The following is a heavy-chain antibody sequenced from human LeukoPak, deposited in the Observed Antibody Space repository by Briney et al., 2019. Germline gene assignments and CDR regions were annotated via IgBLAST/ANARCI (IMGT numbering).Heavy chain of an antibody. J-gene: IGHJ5*02. V-gene: IGHV3-33*01. CDR3: ARDLAGYTWYSSSWGGGWFDP. D-gene: IGHD6-13*01. CDR2: IWYDGSNK. Sequence: GALRLSCAASGCTFSSYGMHWVRQAPGKGLEGVAGIWYDGSNKYYADSVKGRFHIYRDNSKNTRYLQMNSLSAEDTAVYYCARDLAGYTWYSSSWGGGWFDPWGQGTLVTVSS. CDR1: GCTFSSYG.